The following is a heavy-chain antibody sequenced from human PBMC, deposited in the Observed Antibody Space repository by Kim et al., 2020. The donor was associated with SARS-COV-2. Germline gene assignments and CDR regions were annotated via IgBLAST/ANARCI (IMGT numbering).Heavy chain of an antibody. Sequence: GGSLRLSCAASGFTFSSYGMHWVRQAPGKGLEWVALISSDGSNKYYADSVKGRFTISRDNSNNILYLQVNSLSAEDTAVYYCEKEVLIHCSTTSCRTGDYWGQGTLVTVSS. D-gene: IGHD2-2*01. J-gene: IGHJ4*02. CDR3: EKEVLIHCSTTSCRTGDY. CDR2: ISSDGSNK. V-gene: IGHV3-30*18. CDR1: GFTFSSYG.